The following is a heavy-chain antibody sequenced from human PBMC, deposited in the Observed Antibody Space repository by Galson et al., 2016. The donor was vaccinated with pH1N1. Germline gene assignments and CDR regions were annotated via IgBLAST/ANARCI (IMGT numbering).Heavy chain of an antibody. CDR3: AGYCTSTNCHAGAFDI. CDR1: GGSISSGGYS. J-gene: IGHJ3*02. D-gene: IGHD2-2*01. CDR2: IYQSGST. Sequence: TLSLTCGVSGGSISSGGYSWGWIRQPPGKGLEWIGYIYQSGSTYYNPSLRSRLTISVDRPKNQFSLKLSSVTAADTAVYYCAGYCTSTNCHAGAFDIWGQGTMVTVSS. V-gene: IGHV4-30-2*01.